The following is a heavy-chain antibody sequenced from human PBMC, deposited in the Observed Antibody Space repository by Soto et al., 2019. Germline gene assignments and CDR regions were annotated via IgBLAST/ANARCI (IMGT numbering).Heavy chain of an antibody. CDR3: AKGYNLVDYDYYYMDV. CDR1: GFTFSSYA. CDR2: ISGSGGST. J-gene: IGHJ6*03. V-gene: IGHV3-23*01. D-gene: IGHD1-20*01. Sequence: EVQLLESGGGLVQPGGSLRLSCAASGFTFSSYAMSWVRQAPGKGLEWVSAISGSGGSTYYADSVKGRFTISRDNSKNTLYLQMTSLRADDTAVYYCAKGYNLVDYDYYYMDVWGKGTTVTVSS.